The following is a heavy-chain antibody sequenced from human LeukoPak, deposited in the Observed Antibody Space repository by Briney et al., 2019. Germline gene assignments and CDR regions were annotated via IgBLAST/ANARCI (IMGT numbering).Heavy chain of an antibody. Sequence: PGGSLRLSCAASGFTFDDYAMHWVRQAPGKGLEWVAFIRYDGSNKYYADSVKGRFTISRDNSKNTLYLQMNSLRAEDTAVYYCAKGATMVRGDRHAFDIWGQGTMVTVSS. D-gene: IGHD3-10*01. CDR3: AKGATMVRGDRHAFDI. CDR2: IRYDGSNK. CDR1: GFTFDDYA. V-gene: IGHV3-30*02. J-gene: IGHJ3*02.